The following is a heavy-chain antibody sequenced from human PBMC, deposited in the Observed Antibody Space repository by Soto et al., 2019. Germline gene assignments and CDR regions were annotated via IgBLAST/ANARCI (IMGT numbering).Heavy chain of an antibody. CDR2: VYTSGRT. D-gene: IGHD1-1*01. CDR3: ARAGFERLYFDQ. CDR1: GFTVTISY. Sequence: EVQLVESGGDLIQPGGSLRLSCAASGFTVTISYMAWVRQAPGKGLEWVSVVYTSGRTYHADSVKGRFTVSRDISTNMFFLQMNKLSAEDMATYYCARAGFERLYFDQWGRGTLVTVSS. J-gene: IGHJ4*02. V-gene: IGHV3-53*01.